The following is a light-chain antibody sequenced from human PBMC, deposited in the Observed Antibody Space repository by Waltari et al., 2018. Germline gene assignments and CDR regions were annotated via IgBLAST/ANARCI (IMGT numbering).Light chain of an antibody. V-gene: IGKV3-20*01. CDR2: GAS. CDR1: QSVNNSY. Sequence: ELVLTQSPGTLSLSPGEGVTLSCRASQSVNNSYLAWFQQKPGQAPRFLIYGASNRATGIPDRFSGSGSGTDFTLTISRLEPEDFAVYYCHQYGSSPWTFGQGTRVEIK. CDR3: HQYGSSPWT. J-gene: IGKJ1*01.